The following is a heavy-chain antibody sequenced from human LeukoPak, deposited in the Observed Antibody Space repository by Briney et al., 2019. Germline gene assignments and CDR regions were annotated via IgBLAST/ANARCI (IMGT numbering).Heavy chain of an antibody. V-gene: IGHV4-4*02. CDR2: INHSGST. CDR1: GGSISSSNW. CDR3: ARGLPYSSGWFYYYYYGMDV. J-gene: IGHJ6*02. D-gene: IGHD6-19*01. Sequence: SGTLSLTCAVSGGSISSSNWWSWVRQPPGKGLEWIGEINHSGSTNYNPSLKSRVTISVDTSKNQFSLKLSSVTAADTAVYYCARGLPYSSGWFYYYYYGMDVWGQGTTVTVSS.